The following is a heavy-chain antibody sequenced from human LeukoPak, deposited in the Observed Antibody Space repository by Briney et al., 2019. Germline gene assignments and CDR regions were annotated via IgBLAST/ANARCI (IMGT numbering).Heavy chain of an antibody. J-gene: IGHJ4*02. Sequence: ASVKVSCKVSGYTLTELSMHWVRQAPGKGLEWMGGFDPEDGETIYAQEFQGRVTMTEDTSTDTAYMELSSLRSEDTAVYYCATAPTSLRYGDYSFWNGYWGQGTLVTVSS. V-gene: IGHV1-24*01. D-gene: IGHD4-17*01. CDR2: FDPEDGET. CDR3: ATAPTSLRYGDYSFWNGY. CDR1: GYTLTELS.